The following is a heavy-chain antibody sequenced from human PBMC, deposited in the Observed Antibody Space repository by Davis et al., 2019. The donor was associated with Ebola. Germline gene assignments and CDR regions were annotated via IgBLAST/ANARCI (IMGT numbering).Heavy chain of an antibody. CDR3: AKFPYGGNLDY. CDR1: GFTFSSYG. J-gene: IGHJ4*02. CDR2: ISYDGSNK. Sequence: GESLKISCAASGFTFSSYGMHWVRQAPGKGLEWVAVISYDGSNKYYADSVKGRFTISRDNSKNTLYLQMNSLRAEDTAVYYCAKFPYGGNLDYWGQGTLVTVSS. V-gene: IGHV3-30*18. D-gene: IGHD4-23*01.